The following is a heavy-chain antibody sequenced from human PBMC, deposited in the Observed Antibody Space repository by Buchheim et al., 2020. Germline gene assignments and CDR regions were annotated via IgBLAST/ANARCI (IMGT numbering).Heavy chain of an antibody. V-gene: IGHV3-23*01. CDR1: GFTFSSYA. J-gene: IGHJ4*02. CDR3: AKDPRYCTNGVCYTSGYYFDN. Sequence: EVQLLESGGGLVQPGGSLRLSCAASGFTFSSYAMSWVRQAPGKGLEWVSQIRDSGTSTYYADSVKGRFTISRDNSKNTLYLQMNSLRAEDTAVYYCAKDPRYCTNGVCYTSGYYFDNWGQGTL. CDR2: IRDSGTST. D-gene: IGHD2-8*01.